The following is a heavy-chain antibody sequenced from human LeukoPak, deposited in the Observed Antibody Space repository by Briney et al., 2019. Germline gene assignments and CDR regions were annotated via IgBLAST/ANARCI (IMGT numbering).Heavy chain of an antibody. CDR3: ARRATTERGHSYGLDY. CDR2: IGSSSSYI. J-gene: IGHJ4*02. CDR1: GFTFGSYH. Sequence: GGSLRLSCEVSGFTFGSYHMNWVRQAPGKGLEWVSSIGSSSSYIYYADSMTGRFTISRDNAKNSLYLQMNSLRAEDTAMYYCARRATTERGHSYGLDYWGQGTLVTVSS. D-gene: IGHD5-18*01. V-gene: IGHV3-21*01.